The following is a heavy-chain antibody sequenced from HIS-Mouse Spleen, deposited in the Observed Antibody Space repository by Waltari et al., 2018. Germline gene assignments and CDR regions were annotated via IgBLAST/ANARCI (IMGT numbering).Heavy chain of an antibody. Sequence: QVQLQESGPGLVKPSETLSLTCTVSGGSIISYYWSWIRQPAGKGLEVIGRICTSGSTNYNPSLKSRVTMSVDTSKNQFSLKLSSVTAADTAVYYCARDFHDFWSGYYGGDKKHDAFDIWGQGTMVTVSS. CDR1: GGSIISYY. CDR3: ARDFHDFWSGYYGGDKKHDAFDI. CDR2: ICTSGST. D-gene: IGHD3-3*01. J-gene: IGHJ3*02. V-gene: IGHV4-4*07.